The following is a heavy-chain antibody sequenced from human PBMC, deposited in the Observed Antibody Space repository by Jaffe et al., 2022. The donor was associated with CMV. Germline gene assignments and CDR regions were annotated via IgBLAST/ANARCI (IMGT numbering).Heavy chain of an antibody. CDR1: GGTFSSYA. Sequence: QVQLVQSGAEVKKPGSSVKVSCKASGGTFSSYAISWVRQAPGQGLEWMGGIIPIFGTANYAQKFQGRVTITADESTSTAYMELSSLRSEDTAVYYCASPAVDRSTSYFLYGMDVWGQGTTVTVSS. CDR3: ASPAVDRSTSYFLYGMDV. D-gene: IGHD2-2*01. V-gene: IGHV1-69*01. CDR2: IIPIFGTA. J-gene: IGHJ6*02.